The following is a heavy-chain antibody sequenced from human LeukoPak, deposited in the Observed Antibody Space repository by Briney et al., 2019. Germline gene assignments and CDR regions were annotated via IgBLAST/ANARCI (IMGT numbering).Heavy chain of an antibody. D-gene: IGHD6-13*01. Sequence: GGSLRLSCAASGFTVSSNYMSWVRQAPGKGLEWVSVIYSGGSAYYADSVKGRFTISRDNSKNTLYLQMNSLRAEDTAVYYCARGSWYYYYFDYWGQGTLVTVSS. J-gene: IGHJ4*02. V-gene: IGHV3-66*01. CDR3: ARGSWYYYYFDY. CDR1: GFTVSSNY. CDR2: IYSGGSA.